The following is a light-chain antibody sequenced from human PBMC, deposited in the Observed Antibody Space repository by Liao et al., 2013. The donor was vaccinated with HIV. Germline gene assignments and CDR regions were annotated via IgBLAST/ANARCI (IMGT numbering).Light chain of an antibody. CDR1: NIGSKS. V-gene: IGLV3-21*04. J-gene: IGLJ3*02. Sequence: SYVLTQPPSVSVAPGKTARITCGGNNIGSKSVHWYQQKPGQAPVLVIYHDSDRPSGIPERFSGSNSGNTATLTISRVEAGDEADYYCQVWDSNNNQGVFGGGTKLTVL. CDR3: QVWDSNNNQGV. CDR2: HDS.